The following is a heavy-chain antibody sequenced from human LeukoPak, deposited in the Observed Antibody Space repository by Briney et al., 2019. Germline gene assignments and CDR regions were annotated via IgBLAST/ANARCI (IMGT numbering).Heavy chain of an antibody. CDR2: ISSSSSYI. J-gene: IGHJ5*02. Sequence: KPGGSLRLSCAASGFTFSSYSMNWVRQAPGKGLEWVSSISSSSSYIYYADSVKGRFTISRDNAMNSLYLQMNSLRAEDTAVYYCARGGYCSGGSCYKFDPWGQGTLVTVSS. CDR1: GFTFSSYS. V-gene: IGHV3-21*01. CDR3: ARGGYCSGGSCYKFDP. D-gene: IGHD2-15*01.